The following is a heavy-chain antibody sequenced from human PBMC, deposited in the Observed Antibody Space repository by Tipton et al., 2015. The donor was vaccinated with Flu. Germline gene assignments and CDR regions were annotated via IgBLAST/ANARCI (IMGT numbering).Heavy chain of an antibody. Sequence: GSLRLSCAASGFTFTSFAMNWVRQAPGKGLEWVSGISGSGGSTFYADSVKGRFTISRDNSKNTLYLQMNSLRAEDTAVYYCAGRGIPWGQGTLVTVSS. CDR3: AGRGIP. CDR2: ISGSGGST. J-gene: IGHJ5*02. D-gene: IGHD6-13*01. CDR1: GFTFTSFA. V-gene: IGHV3-23*01.